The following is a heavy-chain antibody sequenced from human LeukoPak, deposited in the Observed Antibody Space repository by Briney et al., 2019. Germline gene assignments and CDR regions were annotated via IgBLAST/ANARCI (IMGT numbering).Heavy chain of an antibody. Sequence: GGSQRLSCAASGFTFSSYNMNWVRQAPGKGLEWVSYISGSTSTIYYADSVKGRFTISRDNAKNSLYLQMNSLRAEDTAIYYCAREPPSAYDSRFGYWGQGTLVTVSS. CDR2: ISGSTSTI. V-gene: IGHV3-48*01. J-gene: IGHJ4*02. CDR1: GFTFSSYN. D-gene: IGHD5-12*01. CDR3: AREPPSAYDSRFGY.